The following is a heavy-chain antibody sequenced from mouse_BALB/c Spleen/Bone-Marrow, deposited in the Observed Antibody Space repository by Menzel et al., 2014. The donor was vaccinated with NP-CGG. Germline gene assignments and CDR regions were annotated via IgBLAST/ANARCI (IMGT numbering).Heavy chain of an antibody. CDR1: GFTFTDYY. J-gene: IGHJ1*01. CDR3: ARDTLMYFDV. V-gene: IGHV7-3*02. Sequence: EVKLVDSGGGLVQPGGSLRLSCATSGFTFTDYYMTWVRQPPGKALEWLGFIRNKANGYTTEYCASVKGRFTISRDNSQSILYLQMNTLRAEDSAPYYCARDTLMYFDVWGAGTTVTVSS. CDR2: IRNKANGYTT.